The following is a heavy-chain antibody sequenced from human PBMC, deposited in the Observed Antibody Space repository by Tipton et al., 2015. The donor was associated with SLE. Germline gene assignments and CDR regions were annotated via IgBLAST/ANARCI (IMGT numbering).Heavy chain of an antibody. CDR2: ISSSSSYI. CDR1: GFTFSSYS. Sequence: SLRLSCAASGFTFSSYSMNWVRQAPGKGLEWVSCISSSSSYIYYADSMRGRFTISRDNAKNSLYLQMNSLRAEDTAVYYCAREGSSSWYGFDYWGQGTLVTVSS. CDR3: AREGSSSWYGFDY. J-gene: IGHJ4*02. D-gene: IGHD6-13*01. V-gene: IGHV3-21*06.